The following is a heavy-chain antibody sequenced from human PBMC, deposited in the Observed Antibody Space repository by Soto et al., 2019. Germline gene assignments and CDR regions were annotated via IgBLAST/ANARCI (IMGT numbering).Heavy chain of an antibody. V-gene: IGHV3-30-3*01. D-gene: IGHD2-15*01. CDR1: GFTFSSYA. J-gene: IGHJ4*02. CDR3: ARFKGCSGGSCYSYFDY. CDR2: ISKDGSNK. Sequence: QVQLVESGGGVVQPGRSLRLSCAASGFTFSSYAMHWVRQAPGKGLEWVAGISKDGSNKYYADSVKGRFTISRDNSKNPLYLQMTSLRAEDTAVYYCARFKGCSGGSCYSYFDYWGQGTLVTVSS.